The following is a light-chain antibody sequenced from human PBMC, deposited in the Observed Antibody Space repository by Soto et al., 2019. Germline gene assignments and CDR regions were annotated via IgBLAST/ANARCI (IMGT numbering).Light chain of an antibody. V-gene: IGKV3-20*01. J-gene: IGKJ5*01. CDR1: QSISSRN. CDR2: GAS. Sequence: EIALTQSPGTLSLSPGERATLSCRTSQSISSRNLAWYQQKPGQAPRLLIYGASSRATGIPDRFSGSGSGTDFTLTISSLEPKDFAIYYCQQHGSSPITFGQGTRLEIK. CDR3: QQHGSSPIT.